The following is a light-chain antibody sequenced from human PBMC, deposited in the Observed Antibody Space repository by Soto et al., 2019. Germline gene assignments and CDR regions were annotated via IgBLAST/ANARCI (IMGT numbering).Light chain of an antibody. J-gene: IGLJ3*02. CDR3: ETWDSNTWV. CDR1: SGHSSYI. Sequence: QPVLTQSSSASASLGSSVKLTCTLSSGHSSYIIAWHQQQPGKAPRYLMELESSGSYNKGSGIPDRFSGSSSGADRYLTISNLQFEDEADYYCETWDSNTWVFGGGTKLTVL. CDR2: LESSGSY. V-gene: IGLV4-60*02.